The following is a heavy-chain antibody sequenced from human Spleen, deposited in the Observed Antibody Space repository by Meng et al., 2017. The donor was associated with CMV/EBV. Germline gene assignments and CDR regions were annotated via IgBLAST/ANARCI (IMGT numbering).Heavy chain of an antibody. J-gene: IGHJ5*02. D-gene: IGHD3-10*01. CDR2: IHDSGTT. CDR1: CGSITMGGID. Sequence: QGHSQDVRPCPTDPSQTLSLTCPGSCGSITMGGIDRGWTSQHPGKGLEWIGYIHDSGTTSYNPSLKSRVTIAADTSKNQFSLKLSSVTAADTAVYYCARASYGSGSPLGESWFDPWGQGTLVTVSS. V-gene: IGHV4-31*03. CDR3: ARASYGSGSPLGESWFDP.